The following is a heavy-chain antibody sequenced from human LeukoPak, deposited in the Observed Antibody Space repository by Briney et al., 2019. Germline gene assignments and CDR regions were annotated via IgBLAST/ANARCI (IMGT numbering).Heavy chain of an antibody. Sequence: SETLSLTCAVSGGSFSGYYWSWIRQPPGKGLEWIGEINHSGTTNYNPSLKSRVTISTDTSKNQFSLKLSSVTAADTAVYYCARTYYYDSSGYYFQHWGQGTLVTVSS. CDR1: GGSFSGYY. V-gene: IGHV4-34*01. CDR3: ARTYYYDSSGYYFQH. J-gene: IGHJ1*01. D-gene: IGHD3-22*01. CDR2: INHSGTT.